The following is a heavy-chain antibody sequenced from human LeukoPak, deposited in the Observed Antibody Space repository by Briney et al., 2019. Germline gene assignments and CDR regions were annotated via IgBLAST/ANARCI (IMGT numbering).Heavy chain of an antibody. D-gene: IGHD3-22*01. CDR1: GFTFSDYY. Sequence: SGGSLRLSCAASGFTFSDYYMSWIRQAPGKGLEWVSAISGSGGSTYYADSVKGRFTISRDNSKNTLYLQMNSLRAEDTAVYYCAKGDGTYYYDSIADYWGQGTLVTVSS. CDR3: AKGDGTYYYDSIADY. V-gene: IGHV3-23*01. J-gene: IGHJ4*02. CDR2: ISGSGGST.